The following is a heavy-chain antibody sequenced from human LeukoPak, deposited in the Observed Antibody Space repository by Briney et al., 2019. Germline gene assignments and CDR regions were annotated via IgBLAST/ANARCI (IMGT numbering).Heavy chain of an antibody. CDR1: GFTFSSYG. D-gene: IGHD3-22*01. CDR3: AKEGDSSGYWYY. J-gene: IGHJ4*02. V-gene: IGHV3-30*18. Sequence: GRSLRLSCAASGFTFSSYGMHWVRQAPGKGLEWVAVISYDGSNKYYADSVKGRFTISRDNSKNTLYLQMDSLRAEDTAVYYCAKEGDSSGYWYYWGQGTLVTVSS. CDR2: ISYDGSNK.